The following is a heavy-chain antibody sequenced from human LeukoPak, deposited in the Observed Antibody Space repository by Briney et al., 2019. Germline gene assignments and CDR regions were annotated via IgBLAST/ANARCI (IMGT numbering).Heavy chain of an antibody. CDR3: ARETTAAAAGRPEINWFDP. CDR2: IKQDGSEK. D-gene: IGHD6-13*01. V-gene: IGHV3-7*01. CDR1: GFTFSSYW. Sequence: GGSLRLSCAASGFTFSSYWMSWVRQASGKGLEWVANIKQDGSEKYYVDSVKGRFTISRDNAKNSLYLQMNSLRAEDTAVYYCARETTAAAAGRPEINWFDPWGQGTLVTVSS. J-gene: IGHJ5*02.